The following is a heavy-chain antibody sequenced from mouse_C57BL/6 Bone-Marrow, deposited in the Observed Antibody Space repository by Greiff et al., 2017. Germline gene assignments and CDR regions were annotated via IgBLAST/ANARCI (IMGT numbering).Heavy chain of an antibody. Sequence: EVQVVESGEGLVKPGGSLKLSCAASGFTFSSYAMSWVRQTPEKRLEWVAYISSGGDYIYYADTVKGRFTISRDNARNTLYLQMSSLKSEDTAMXYCTRDRGYYYGSRENAMDYWGQGTSVTVSS. CDR2: ISSGGDYI. CDR1: GFTFSSYA. J-gene: IGHJ4*01. V-gene: IGHV5-9-1*02. D-gene: IGHD1-1*01. CDR3: TRDRGYYYGSRENAMDY.